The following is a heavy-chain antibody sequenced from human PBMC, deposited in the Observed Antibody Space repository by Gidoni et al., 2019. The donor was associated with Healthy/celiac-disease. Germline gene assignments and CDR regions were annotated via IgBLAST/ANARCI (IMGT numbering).Heavy chain of an antibody. CDR1: GGPISSYY. CDR3: ARYCGGDCYLQDAFDI. V-gene: IGHV4-59*01. CDR2: IYYSGST. Sequence: QVQLQESGPGLVKPSETLSLTCTVPGGPISSYYWSWIRQPPGKGLEWIGYIYYSGSTNYNPSLKSRVTISVDTSKNQFSLKLSSVTAADTAVYYCARYCGGDCYLQDAFDIWGQGTMVTVSS. D-gene: IGHD2-21*02. J-gene: IGHJ3*02.